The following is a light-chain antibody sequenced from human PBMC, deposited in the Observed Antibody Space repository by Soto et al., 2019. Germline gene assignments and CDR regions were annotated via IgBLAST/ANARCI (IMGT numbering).Light chain of an antibody. CDR3: AAWDDSLSGWV. CDR2: RNN. CDR1: SSNIGSNY. Sequence: QSVLTQPPSASGTPGQRVTISCSGSSSNIGSNYVYWYQQLPGTAPKLLIYRNNQRSSGVPDRFSGSKSGTSASLAISGLRSEDEADHYCAAWDDSLSGWVFGGGTKVTVL. J-gene: IGLJ3*02. V-gene: IGLV1-47*01.